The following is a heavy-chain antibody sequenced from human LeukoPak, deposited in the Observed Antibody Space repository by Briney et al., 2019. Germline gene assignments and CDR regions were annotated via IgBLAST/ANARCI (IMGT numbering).Heavy chain of an antibody. Sequence: SETLSLTCTVSGASISSYYWSWIRQPPGKGLEWIGDIYYSGSIKYNPSLKSRVTMSVDTSKSQFSLKLSSVTAADTAIYYCARENPSGYYNRPIDYWGQGTLVTVSS. D-gene: IGHD3-22*01. V-gene: IGHV4-59*01. J-gene: IGHJ4*02. CDR1: GASISSYY. CDR2: IYYSGSI. CDR3: ARENPSGYYNRPIDY.